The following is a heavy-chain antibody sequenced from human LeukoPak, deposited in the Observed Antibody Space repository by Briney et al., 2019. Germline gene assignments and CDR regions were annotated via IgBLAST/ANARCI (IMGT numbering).Heavy chain of an antibody. D-gene: IGHD3-10*01. J-gene: IGHJ4*02. Sequence: ASVKVSCKASGYTFTDYYIHWVRQAPGQGLEWMGWINPNSGGTNYAQKFQGRVTMTRDTSISTAYMELSRLRSDDTAVYYCARDRSRNYYGSGSYSYWGQGTLVTVSS. CDR1: GYTFTDYY. V-gene: IGHV1-2*02. CDR3: ARDRSRNYYGSGSYSY. CDR2: INPNSGGT.